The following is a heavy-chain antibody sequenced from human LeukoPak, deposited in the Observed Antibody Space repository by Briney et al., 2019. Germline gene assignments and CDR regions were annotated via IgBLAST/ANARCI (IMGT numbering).Heavy chain of an antibody. CDR3: ARRQWLVLGPGAAFDI. D-gene: IGHD6-19*01. CDR2: IYPGDSDT. J-gene: IGHJ3*02. V-gene: IGHV5-51*01. Sequence: HGESLKISCKGSGYSFTSYWIGWVRQMPGKGLEWMGIIYPGDSDTRYSPSFQGQVTISADKSISTAYLQWSSLKASDTAMYYCARRQWLVLGPGAAFDIWGQGTMVTVSS. CDR1: GYSFTSYW.